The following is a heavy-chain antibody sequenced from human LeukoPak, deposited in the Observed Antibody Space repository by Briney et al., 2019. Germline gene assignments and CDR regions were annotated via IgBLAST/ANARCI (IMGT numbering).Heavy chain of an antibody. CDR1: GYTFTSYG. Sequence: ASVKVSCKASGYTFTSYGISWLRQAPGQGLEWMGWISAYNGNTNYAQKLQGRVTMTTDTSTSTTYMELRSLRSDDTAVYYCARRYCSSTSCYYWFDPWGQGTLVTVSS. CDR2: ISAYNGNT. J-gene: IGHJ5*02. D-gene: IGHD2-2*01. CDR3: ARRYCSSTSCYYWFDP. V-gene: IGHV1-18*01.